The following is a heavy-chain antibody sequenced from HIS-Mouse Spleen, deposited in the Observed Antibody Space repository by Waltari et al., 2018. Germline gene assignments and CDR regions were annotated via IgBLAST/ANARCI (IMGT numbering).Heavy chain of an antibody. J-gene: IGHJ4*02. CDR3: ARGLYYDYVWGSYRPNFDY. Sequence: QVQLVQSGAEVKKPGASVKVSCKASGYTFTSYDINWVRQATGQGLEWMGWMNPNRGNTGYAQKFQGRVTMTRNTSISTAYMELSSLRSEDTAVYYCARGLYYDYVWGSYRPNFDYWGQGTLVTVSS. V-gene: IGHV1-8*01. CDR2: MNPNRGNT. D-gene: IGHD3-16*02. CDR1: GYTFTSYD.